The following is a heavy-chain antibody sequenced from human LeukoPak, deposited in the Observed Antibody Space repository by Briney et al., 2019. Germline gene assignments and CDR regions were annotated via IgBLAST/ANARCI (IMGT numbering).Heavy chain of an antibody. CDR2: IYYSGST. D-gene: IGHD4/OR15-4a*01. J-gene: IGHJ3*02. CDR1: GGSISSSSYY. V-gene: IGHV4-39*07. CDR3: ARVRQRVWSWALDI. Sequence: SETLSLTCTVSGGSISSSSYYWGWIRQPPGKGLEWIGSIYYSGSTYYNPSLKSRVTISVDTSKNQFSLKLSSVTAADTAVYYCARVRQRVWSWALDIWGQGTMVTVSS.